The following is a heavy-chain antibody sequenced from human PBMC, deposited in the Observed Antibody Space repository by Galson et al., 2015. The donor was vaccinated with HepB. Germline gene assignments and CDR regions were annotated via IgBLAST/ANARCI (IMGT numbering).Heavy chain of an antibody. D-gene: IGHD2-21*01. V-gene: IGHV4-59*01. CDR3: ARYLAGFAGAFDI. CDR2: IYYSGST. J-gene: IGHJ3*02. Sequence: QVQLQESGPGLVKPSETLSLTCTVSGGSISSYYWSWIRQPPGKGLEWIGYIYYSGSTNYNPSLKSRVTISVDTSKNQFSLKLSSVTAADTAVYYCARYLAGFAGAFDIWGHGTMVTVSS. CDR1: GGSISSYY.